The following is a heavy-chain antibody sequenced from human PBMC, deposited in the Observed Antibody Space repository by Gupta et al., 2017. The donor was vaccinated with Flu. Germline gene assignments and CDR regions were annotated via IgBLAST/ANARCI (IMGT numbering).Heavy chain of an antibody. J-gene: IGHJ5*02. Sequence: SDYWSWIRQPPGKGLEWIGYIYYTGSTDYNPSRMRRVTISVDTSQNQFSLKLGSATDADTAVYYCAGREASWWYGSLWFDPWGQGSLVTVSS. CDR3: AGREASWWYGSLWFDP. D-gene: IGHD2-15*01. V-gene: IGHV4-61*07. CDR1: SDY. CDR2: IYYTGST.